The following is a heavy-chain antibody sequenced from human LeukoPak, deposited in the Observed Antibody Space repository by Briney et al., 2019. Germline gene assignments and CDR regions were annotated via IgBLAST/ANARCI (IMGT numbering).Heavy chain of an antibody. J-gene: IGHJ6*03. V-gene: IGHV3-30-3*01. CDR2: ISYDGSNK. CDR3: ARDQGYYYYMDV. CDR1: GFTFSSYA. Sequence: PGGSLRLSCAASGFTFSSYAMHWVRQAPGKGLEWVAVISYDGSNKYYADSVKGRFTIPRDNSKNTLYLQMNSLRAEDTAVYYCARDQGYYYYMDVWGKGTTVTVSS.